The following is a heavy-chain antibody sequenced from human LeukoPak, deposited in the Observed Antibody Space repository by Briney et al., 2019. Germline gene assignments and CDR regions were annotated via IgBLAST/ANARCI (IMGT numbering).Heavy chain of an antibody. D-gene: IGHD4-17*01. CDR2: ISYDGSNK. Sequence: GGSLRLSCAASGFTFSSYAMHWVRQAPGKGLEWVAVISYDGSNKYYADSVKGRFTNSRDNSKNTLYLQMNSLRAEDTAVYYCARGTVTPAYWGQGTLVTVSS. CDR1: GFTFSSYA. J-gene: IGHJ4*02. CDR3: ARGTVTPAY. V-gene: IGHV3-30*04.